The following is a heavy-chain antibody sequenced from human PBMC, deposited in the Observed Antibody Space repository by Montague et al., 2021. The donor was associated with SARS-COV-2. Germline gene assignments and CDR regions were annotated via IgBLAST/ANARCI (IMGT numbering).Heavy chain of an antibody. V-gene: IGHV4-4*02. J-gene: IGHJ5*02. Sequence: SETLSLTCSVSGASISQAFWWSWVRQPSGKGLEWIAETHHTGGTNYNPSLASRVTISLDYSNNQVSLMLSSVTAADTAMYYCASHPVWQQLITWGQGTLVSVSP. CDR1: GASISQAFW. CDR2: THHTGGT. CDR3: ASHPVWQQLIT. D-gene: IGHD6-13*01.